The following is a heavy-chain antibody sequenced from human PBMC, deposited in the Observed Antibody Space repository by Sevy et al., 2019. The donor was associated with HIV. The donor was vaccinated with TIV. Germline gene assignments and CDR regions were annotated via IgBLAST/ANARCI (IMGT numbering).Heavy chain of an antibody. CDR3: AKVGSGKIVVVPAAAFDI. CDR2: ISGSGGST. CDR1: GFTFSSYA. Sequence: GGSLRLSCAASGFTFSSYAMSWDRQAPGKGLEWVSAISGSGGSTYYADSVKGRFTISRDNSKNTLYLQMNSLRAEDTAVYYCAKVGSGKIVVVPAAAFDIWGQGTMVTVSS. V-gene: IGHV3-23*01. J-gene: IGHJ3*02. D-gene: IGHD2-2*01.